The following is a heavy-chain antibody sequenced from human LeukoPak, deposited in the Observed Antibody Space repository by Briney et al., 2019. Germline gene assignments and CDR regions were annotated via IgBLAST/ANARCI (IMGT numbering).Heavy chain of an antibody. CDR2: IYHSGST. CDR3: ARASPDCSCTSCYTGGAFDI. J-gene: IGHJ3*02. CDR1: GYSISSGYY. D-gene: IGHD2-2*02. V-gene: IGHV4-38-2*01. Sequence: PSETLSLTCAVSGYSISSGYYWGWIRQPPGKGLEWIGSIYHSGSTYYNPSLKSRVTISVDTSKNQFSLKLSSVTAADTAVYYCARASPDCSCTSCYTGGAFDIWGQGTMVTVSS.